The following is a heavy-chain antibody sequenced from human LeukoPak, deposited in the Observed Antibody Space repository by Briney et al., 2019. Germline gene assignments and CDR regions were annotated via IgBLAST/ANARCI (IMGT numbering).Heavy chain of an antibody. J-gene: IGHJ4*02. Sequence: PGGSLRLSCGASGFTFSSYAMSGVGQAPVKGLEWVSAISGSGGSTYYADSVKGRFTISRETSKNTLYMKMNSMRAEDTAVYSCAKDTNHSPSCRRDCSRFDYWGQGTLVTVSA. CDR1: GFTFSSYA. V-gene: IGHV3-23*01. D-gene: IGHD2-21*02. CDR3: AKDTNHSPSCRRDCSRFDY. CDR2: ISGSGGST.